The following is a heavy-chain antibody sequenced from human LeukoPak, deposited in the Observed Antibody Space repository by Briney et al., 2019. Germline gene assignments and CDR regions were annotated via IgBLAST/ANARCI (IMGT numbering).Heavy chain of an antibody. J-gene: IGHJ5*02. CDR3: AIDQERSDNWFDP. CDR2: ISAYNRNT. CDR1: GYTFTSYG. V-gene: IGHV1-18*04. D-gene: IGHD3-3*01. Sequence: GASVKVSCKASGYTFTSYGINWVRQAPGQGLEWMGWISAYNRNTNYAQKFQGRVTLTTDTSTSTAYMELRSLRSDDTALYYCAIDQERSDNWFDPWGQGTLVTVSS.